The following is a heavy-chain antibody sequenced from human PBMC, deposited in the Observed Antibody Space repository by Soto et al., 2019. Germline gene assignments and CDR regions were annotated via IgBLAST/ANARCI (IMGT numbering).Heavy chain of an antibody. CDR2: ISGSSSNI. CDR1: GFSFSNYA. Sequence: EVQLVESGGGLVQPGGSLRLSCAASGFSFSNYAMDWVRQAPGKGLEWVSYISGSSSNIRYADSVKGRFTISRDNAKSSVYLQMNRLRADDTAVYYWARDPSRGGDWARYLDLWGRGTLGTVSS. V-gene: IGHV3-48*01. D-gene: IGHD2-21*01. J-gene: IGHJ2*01. CDR3: ARDPSRGGDWARYLDL.